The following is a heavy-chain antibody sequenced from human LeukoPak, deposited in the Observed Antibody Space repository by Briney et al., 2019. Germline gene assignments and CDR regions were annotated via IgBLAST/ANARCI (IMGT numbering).Heavy chain of an antibody. D-gene: IGHD1-7*01. CDR1: GFTFSSHW. V-gene: IGHV3-74*03. CDR3: ARERYNWNYGFDP. Sequence: GGSLRLSCAASGFTFSSHWMHWVRQAPGKGLVWVSRINGDGSNTTYADSVKGRLTISRDNAKNTLYLQMNSLRAEDTAVYYCARERYNWNYGFDPWGQGTLVTVSS. CDR2: INGDGSNT. J-gene: IGHJ5*02.